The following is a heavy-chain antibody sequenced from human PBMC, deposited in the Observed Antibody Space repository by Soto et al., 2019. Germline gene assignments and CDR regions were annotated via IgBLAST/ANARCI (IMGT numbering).Heavy chain of an antibody. V-gene: IGHV1-69*12. CDR1: GGTFSSYA. D-gene: IGHD3-16*01. CDR3: ARSTLRGVGHYYGMDV. CDR2: IIPIFGTA. J-gene: IGHJ6*02. Sequence: QVQLVQSGAEVKKPGSSVKVSCKASGGTFSSYAISWVRQAPGQGLEWMGGIIPIFGTANYAQKFQGRVTITADESTSTAYMALSSLRSEDTAVYYCARSTLRGVGHYYGMDVWGQGTTVTVSS.